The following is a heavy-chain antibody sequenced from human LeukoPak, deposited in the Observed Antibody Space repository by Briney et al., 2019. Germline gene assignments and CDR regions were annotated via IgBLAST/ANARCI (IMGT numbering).Heavy chain of an antibody. J-gene: IGHJ4*02. CDR2: ISGSDGSS. CDR3: AKSRGESRGASNY. V-gene: IGHV3-23*01. Sequence: PGGSLRLSCAASGFTFNSFAMNWVRQAPGKGLEWVSSISGSDGSSHYADFVKGRFTISRDNSKNTLHLQMNRLRAEDTAVYYCAKSRGESRGASNYWGQGTLVTVSS. D-gene: IGHD1-26*01. CDR1: GFTFNSFA.